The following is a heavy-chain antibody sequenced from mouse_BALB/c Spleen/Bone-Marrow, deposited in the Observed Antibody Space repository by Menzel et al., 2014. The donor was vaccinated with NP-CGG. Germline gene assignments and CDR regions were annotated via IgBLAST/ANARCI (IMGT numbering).Heavy chain of an antibody. D-gene: IGHD2-1*01. Sequence: QVQLQQSGPELVKPGASVKISCKASGYAFSSSWMNWVKQRPGQGHEWIGRIYPGDGDTNYNGKFKGKATLTADKSSSTAYTQLSSLTSVDSAVYFCVRGGNYRFDYWGQGTTLTVSS. J-gene: IGHJ2*01. CDR1: GYAFSSSW. CDR2: IYPGDGDT. CDR3: VRGGNYRFDY. V-gene: IGHV1-82*01.